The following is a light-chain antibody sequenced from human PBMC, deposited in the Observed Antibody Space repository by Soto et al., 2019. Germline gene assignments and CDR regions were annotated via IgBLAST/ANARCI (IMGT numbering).Light chain of an antibody. J-gene: IGLJ1*01. Sequence: QSVLTQPPSVSLSPGQSITMSCTGTSSDVGGYNYVSWYQQHPGKAPKLMIYEVSNRPSGVSNRFSGSKSGNTASLTISGLQAEDEADYYCSSYTSSSTLYVFGTGTKVTAL. CDR1: SSDVGGYNY. V-gene: IGLV2-14*01. CDR3: SSYTSSSTLYV. CDR2: EVS.